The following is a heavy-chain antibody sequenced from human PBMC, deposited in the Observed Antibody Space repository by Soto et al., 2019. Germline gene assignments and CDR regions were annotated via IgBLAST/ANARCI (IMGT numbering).Heavy chain of an antibody. CDR1: GGTFGSHG. CDR2: LIAMLGTP. V-gene: IGHV1-69*06. Sequence: QVQLVQSGAEVKKPGSSVKVSCKASGGTFGSHGIAWVRQAPGQGLEWMGGLIAMLGTPTYAKKVQGRATITADRSSSAAYLELSGLRSDDTAMYYCATQRTALSPFDPWGQGTLVTVSS. J-gene: IGHJ5*02. D-gene: IGHD1-1*01. CDR3: ATQRTALSPFDP.